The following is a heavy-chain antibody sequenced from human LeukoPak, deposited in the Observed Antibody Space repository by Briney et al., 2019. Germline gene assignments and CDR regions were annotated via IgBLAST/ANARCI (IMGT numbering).Heavy chain of an antibody. CDR2: IYYSGST. CDR3: ARAPCTNGVCYNHYYYYMDV. CDR1: GGSISSYY. D-gene: IGHD2-8*01. V-gene: IGHV4-59*01. Sequence: SETLSLTCTVSGGSISSYYWSWIRQPPGKGLEWIGYIYYSGSTNYNPSLKSRVTISVDTSKNQFSLKLSSVTAADTAVYYCARAPCTNGVCYNHYYYYMDVWGKGTTVTVSS. J-gene: IGHJ6*03.